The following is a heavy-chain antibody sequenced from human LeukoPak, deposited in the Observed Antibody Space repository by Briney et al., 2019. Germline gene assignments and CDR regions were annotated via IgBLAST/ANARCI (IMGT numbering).Heavy chain of an antibody. CDR3: AKASDYGGNEFDY. Sequence: GGSLRLSCAASGFTFEHYGMHWVRQVPGKGLEWVSYITCNSGYKGYADSVKGRFAISRDNAKNSMYLQMNSLTGDDTDFYYCAKASDYGGNEFDYWGQGALVTVSS. D-gene: IGHD4-23*01. CDR2: ITCNSGYK. J-gene: IGHJ4*02. V-gene: IGHV3-9*01. CDR1: GFTFEHYG.